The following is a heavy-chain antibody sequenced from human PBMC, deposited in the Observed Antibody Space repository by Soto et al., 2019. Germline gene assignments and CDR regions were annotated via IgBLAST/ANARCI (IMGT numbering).Heavy chain of an antibody. V-gene: IGHV3-73*02. CDR2: IRSKANSYAT. J-gene: IGHJ5*02. CDR1: GFTFSGSA. Sequence: EVQLVESGGGLVQPGGSLKLSCAASGFTFSGSAMHWVRQASGKGLEWVGRIRSKANSYATAYAASVKGRFTISRDDSKNTAYLQMNSMKTEDTAVYYCTRHIQTQPANWVDPWGQGTLVTVSS. CDR3: TRHIQTQPANWVDP.